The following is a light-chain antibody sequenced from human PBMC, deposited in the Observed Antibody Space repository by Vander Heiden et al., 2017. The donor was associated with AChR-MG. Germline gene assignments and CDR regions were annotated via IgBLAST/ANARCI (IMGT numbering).Light chain of an antibody. CDR3: QSYDTSLSGAV. CDR1: SSNIGAGYD. CDR2: GNS. V-gene: IGLV1-40*01. J-gene: IGLJ2*01. Sequence: QSVLTQPPSVSGAPGQRVTISCTGSSSNIGAGYDVHWYQQLPGTAPKLLIYGNSTRPSGVPDRFSGSKSGTSASLAITGLQADDEADYYCQSYDTSLSGAVFGGGTKLTVL.